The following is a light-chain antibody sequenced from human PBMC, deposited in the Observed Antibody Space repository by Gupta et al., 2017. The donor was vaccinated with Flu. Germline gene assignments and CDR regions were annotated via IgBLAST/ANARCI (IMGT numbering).Light chain of an antibody. J-gene: IGLJ2*01. CDR2: NDN. CDR1: NLSKHY. V-gene: IGLV3-25*02. Sequence: SSELTQPPSVSVSPGQTAEIPCYGDNLSKHYTYWYQQKPAQAPILVIYNDNERPSGIPERFSGYSSGTTVTFTISVVQAEDEADYYCHSTDSSSLYRIFGGGTKLTAL. CDR3: HSTDSSSLYRI.